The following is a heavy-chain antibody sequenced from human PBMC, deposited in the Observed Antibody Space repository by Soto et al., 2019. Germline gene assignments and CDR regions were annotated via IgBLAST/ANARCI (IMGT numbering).Heavy chain of an antibody. CDR3: ARHTNGGVTTVFDY. CDR1: GGSISSSSYY. J-gene: IGHJ4*02. CDR2: IYYSGST. V-gene: IGHV4-39*01. D-gene: IGHD4-4*01. Sequence: NPSETLSLTCTVSGGSISSSSYYWGWIRQPPGKGLEWIGSIYYSGSTYYNPSLKSRVTISVDTSKNQFSLKLSSVTAADTAVYYCARHTNGGVTTVFDYWGQGTLVTVSS.